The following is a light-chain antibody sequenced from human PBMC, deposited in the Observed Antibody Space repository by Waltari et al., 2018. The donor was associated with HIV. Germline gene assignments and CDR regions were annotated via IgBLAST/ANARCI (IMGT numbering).Light chain of an antibody. J-gene: IGKJ4*01. CDR2: LGS. Sequence: DIVMTQSPLSLPVTPGEPAFISCRSSQSLLHSNGYNYFDWYLQKPGQSPQLLIYLGSNRASGVPDRFSGSGSGTDFTLTISRVEAEDVGVYYCMQTVQTPLTFGGGTKVEI. V-gene: IGKV2-28*01. CDR1: QSLLHSNGYNY. CDR3: MQTVQTPLT.